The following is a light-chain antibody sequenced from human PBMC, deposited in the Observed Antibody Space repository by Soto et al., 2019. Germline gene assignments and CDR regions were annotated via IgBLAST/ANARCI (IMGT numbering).Light chain of an antibody. CDR3: SSYTTSSTYG. V-gene: IGLV2-18*02. J-gene: IGLJ1*01. CDR2: DVS. Sequence: QSALTQPTSVSGSLGQSVAISCTGTSSGVGNYNCVSWYHPPPGSAPKLILYDVSNRPSGVPDRFSGSKSGNTASLTISGLPADDEADYYCSSYTTSSTYGFGTGSKLTVL. CDR1: SSGVGNYNC.